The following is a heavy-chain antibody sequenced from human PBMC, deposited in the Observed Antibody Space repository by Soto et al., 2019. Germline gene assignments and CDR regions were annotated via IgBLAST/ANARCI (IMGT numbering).Heavy chain of an antibody. CDR3: ARGLVAAPHLEDNDAFDI. CDR1: GFTFSSYG. J-gene: IGHJ3*02. Sequence: GGSLRLSCAASGFTFSSYGMHWVRQAPGKGLEWVAVIWYDGSNKYYADSVKGRFTISRDNSKNTLYLQMNSLRAEDTAVYYCARGLVAAPHLEDNDAFDIWGQGTMVTVSS. D-gene: IGHD2-15*01. V-gene: IGHV3-33*01. CDR2: IWYDGSNK.